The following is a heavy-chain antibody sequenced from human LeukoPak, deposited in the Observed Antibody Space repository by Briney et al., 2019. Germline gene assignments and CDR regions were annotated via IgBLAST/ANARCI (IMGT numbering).Heavy chain of an antibody. D-gene: IGHD3-3*01. CDR3: AKAGYDLWGVDY. CDR2: ISWNSGSI. CDR1: GFTFDDYA. Sequence: GRSLRLSCAASGFTFDDYAMHWVRQAPGKGLEWVSGISWNSGSIGYADSVKGRFTISRDNAKNSLYLQMNSLRAEDTALYYCAKAGYDLWGVDYWGQGTLVTVSS. J-gene: IGHJ4*02. V-gene: IGHV3-9*01.